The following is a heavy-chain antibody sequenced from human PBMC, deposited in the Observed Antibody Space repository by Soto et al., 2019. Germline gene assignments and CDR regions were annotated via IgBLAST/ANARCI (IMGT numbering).Heavy chain of an antibody. CDR1: GGTFSSYA. D-gene: IGHD5-12*01. J-gene: IGHJ6*02. Sequence: QVQLVQSGAEVKKPGSSVKVSCKASGGTFSSYAISWVRQAPGQGLEWMGGIIPIFGTANYAQKFQGRVTITADESTSTAYMELSSLSSEDTAVYYCARDQDSGNGIKLLYDYGMDVWGQGTTVTVSS. CDR3: ARDQDSGNGIKLLYDYGMDV. CDR2: IIPIFGTA. V-gene: IGHV1-69*12.